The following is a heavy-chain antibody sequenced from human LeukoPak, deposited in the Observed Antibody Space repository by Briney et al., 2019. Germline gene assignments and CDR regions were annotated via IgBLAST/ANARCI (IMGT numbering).Heavy chain of an antibody. CDR1: GYTLTSYY. V-gene: IGHV1-46*01. CDR2: INPSGGDT. J-gene: IGHJ4*02. CDR3: AREVMDNLRFDY. D-gene: IGHD1-14*01. Sequence: ASVKVFCKASGYTLTSYYMHWVRQAPGQGLEWMGIINPSGGDTGYAQKFQGRLTMTRDTSTNTVYMELTSLRSEDTAVYYCAREVMDNLRFDYWGQGTLVTVSS.